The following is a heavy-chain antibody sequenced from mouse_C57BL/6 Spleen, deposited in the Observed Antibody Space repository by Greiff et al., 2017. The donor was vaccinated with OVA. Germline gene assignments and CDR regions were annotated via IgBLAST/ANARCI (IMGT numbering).Heavy chain of an antibody. D-gene: IGHD2-4*01. J-gene: IGHJ4*01. Sequence: VQLQQSGAELVKPGASVKISCKASGYAFSSYWMNWVKQRPGKGLEWIGQIYPGDGDTNYNGKFKGKATLTADKSSSTAYMQLSSLTSEDSAVYFCARSPYYDYDQYYAMDYWGQGTSVTVSS. CDR1: GYAFSSYW. V-gene: IGHV1-80*01. CDR3: ARSPYYDYDQYYAMDY. CDR2: IYPGDGDT.